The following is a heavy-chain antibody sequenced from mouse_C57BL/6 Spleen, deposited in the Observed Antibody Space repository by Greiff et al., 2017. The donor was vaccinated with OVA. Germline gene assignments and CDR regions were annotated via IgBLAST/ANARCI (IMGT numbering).Heavy chain of an antibody. V-gene: IGHV5-17*01. D-gene: IGHD1-1*01. J-gene: IGHJ1*03. CDR1: GFTFSDYG. CDR2: ISSGSTTI. CDR3: ARRFITTIVRYFDV. Sequence: EVKLVESGGGLVKPGGSLKLSCAASGFTFSDYGIHWVRQTPEKGLEWVANISSGSTTIYYSDTVKGRFTISRDNDKNTLFLQTTRLRSEETAMYYCARRFITTIVRYFDVGGTGTTVTVSS.